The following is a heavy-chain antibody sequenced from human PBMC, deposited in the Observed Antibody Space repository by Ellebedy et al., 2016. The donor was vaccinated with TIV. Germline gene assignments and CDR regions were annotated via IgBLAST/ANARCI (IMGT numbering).Heavy chain of an antibody. CDR3: AKDVRYTTGWGGALDI. Sequence: PGESLRLSCAASGFNFGGHAMKWVRQPPGKGLEWVSSIGSSAYSTHYADSVKGRFTISRDNSRNTLYLQMNSLRGEDTAVYFCAKDVRYTTGWGGALDIWGQGAMVTVSS. CDR1: GFNFGGHA. J-gene: IGHJ3*02. V-gene: IGHV3-23*01. CDR2: IGSSAYST. D-gene: IGHD6-19*01.